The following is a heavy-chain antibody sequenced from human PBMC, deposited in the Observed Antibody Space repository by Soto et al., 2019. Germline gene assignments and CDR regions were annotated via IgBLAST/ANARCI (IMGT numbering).Heavy chain of an antibody. J-gene: IGHJ4*02. CDR1: GFTFSSYA. V-gene: IGHV3-23*01. Sequence: XGSLRLSCAASGFTFSSYAMSWVRQAPGKGLDWVSAISGSGGSTYYADSVKGRFTISRDNSKNTLYLQMNSLRAEDTAVYYCAKAWSYDSSGYYDYWGQGTLVTVSS. D-gene: IGHD3-22*01. CDR3: AKAWSYDSSGYYDY. CDR2: ISGSGGST.